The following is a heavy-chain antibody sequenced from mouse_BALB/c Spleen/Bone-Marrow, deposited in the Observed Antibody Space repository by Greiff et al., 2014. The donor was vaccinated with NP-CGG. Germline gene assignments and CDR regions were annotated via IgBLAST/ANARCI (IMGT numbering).Heavy chain of an antibody. Sequence: QVQLKESGAELVKPGASVKLSCKASDYTFTSYYMYWVKQRPGQGLEWIGEINPSNGGTNFNEKFKSKATLTVDKSSSTAYMQLSSLTFEDSAIYYCTRPYYGYEGYAYWGQGTQVTVSA. CDR2: INPSNGGT. D-gene: IGHD1-2*01. CDR3: TRPYYGYEGYAY. CDR1: DYTFTSYY. V-gene: IGHV1-53*01. J-gene: IGHJ3*01.